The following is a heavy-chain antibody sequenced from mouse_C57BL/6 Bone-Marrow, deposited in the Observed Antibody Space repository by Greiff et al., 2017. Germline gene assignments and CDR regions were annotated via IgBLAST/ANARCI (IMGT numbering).Heavy chain of an antibody. CDR3: ARRGVVARGYAMDY. CDR1: GYAFTNYL. CDR2: INPGSGGT. V-gene: IGHV1-54*01. D-gene: IGHD1-1*01. Sequence: VQLQQSGAELVRPGTSVKVSCKASGYAFTNYLIEWVKQRPGQGLEWIGVINPGSGGTNYNEKFKGKATLTADKSSSTAYMQLSSLTSEDSAVYFCARRGVVARGYAMDYWGQGTSVTVSS. J-gene: IGHJ4*01.